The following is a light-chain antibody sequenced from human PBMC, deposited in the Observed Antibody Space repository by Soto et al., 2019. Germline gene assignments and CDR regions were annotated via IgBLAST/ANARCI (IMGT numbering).Light chain of an antibody. J-gene: IGLJ2*01. V-gene: IGLV1-40*01. CDR1: SSNIGADYD. CDR2: GNT. CDR3: HSQASRLSAHVV. Sequence: QSVLTQPPSVSGAPGQRVTISCTGSSSNIGADYDVQWYQQVPGTAPKLLIYGNTNRPSGVPDRFSGSISGTSASLAISGLQAEDVADYDCHSQASRLSAHVVFGGGTTLTVL.